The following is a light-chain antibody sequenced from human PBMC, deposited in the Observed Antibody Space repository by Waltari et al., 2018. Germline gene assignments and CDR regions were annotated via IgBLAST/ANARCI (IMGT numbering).Light chain of an antibody. Sequence: QAVVTQETSLTVSPGGTVTLTCGSRTGAVTTGHSPHWCQKKPGQDPRSLIYDTTNKPYWTLARFSGCLLGDKAALTLSGAQPEDEADYYCLLSYSVARPVFGGGTKLTVL. CDR3: LLSYSVARPV. CDR2: DTT. J-gene: IGLJ2*01. V-gene: IGLV7-46*01. CDR1: TGAVTTGHS.